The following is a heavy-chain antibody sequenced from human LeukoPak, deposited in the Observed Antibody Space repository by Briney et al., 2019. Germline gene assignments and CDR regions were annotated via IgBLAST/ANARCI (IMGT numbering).Heavy chain of an antibody. D-gene: IGHD2-2*01. CDR1: GFTFSRQA. Sequence: GGTLRLSCAASGFTFSRQAMNWGRPALGKGLEWVLYINSRDNTIYYAASVRGRFTITRDNAKNSLYLQMNSLRAEDTAVYYCARGGFCTSTICYLWNAFDLWGQGTVVTVSS. CDR3: ARGGFCTSTICYLWNAFDL. V-gene: IGHV3-48*03. CDR2: INSRDNTI. J-gene: IGHJ3*01.